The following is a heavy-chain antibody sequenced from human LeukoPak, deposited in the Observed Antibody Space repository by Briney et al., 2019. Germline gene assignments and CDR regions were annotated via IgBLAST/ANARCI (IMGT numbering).Heavy chain of an antibody. CDR3: ARGGRGYCSSTSCYTNYYYYMDV. CDR1: GFTFSSYA. Sequence: PGGSLRLSCAASGFTFSSYAMHWVRQAPGKGLEWVSSISSSSSYIYYADSVKGRFTISRDNAKNSLYLHMNSLRAEDTAVYYCARGGRGYCSSTSCYTNYYYYMDVWGKGTTVTVSS. D-gene: IGHD2-2*02. V-gene: IGHV3-21*01. J-gene: IGHJ6*03. CDR2: ISSSSSYI.